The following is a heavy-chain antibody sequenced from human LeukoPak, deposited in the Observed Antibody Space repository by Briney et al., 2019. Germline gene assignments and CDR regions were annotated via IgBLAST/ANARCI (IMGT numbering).Heavy chain of an antibody. V-gene: IGHV3-30*18. CDR2: ISYDGSNK. CDR1: GFTFSSYG. Sequence: GGSLRLSCAASGFTFSSYGMHWVRQAPGKGLEWVAVISYDGSNKYYADSVKGRFTISRDNSKNTLYLQMNSLRAEDTAVYYCAKDPRNGIVATIIDYWGQGTLVTVSS. J-gene: IGHJ4*02. CDR3: AKDPRNGIVATIIDY. D-gene: IGHD5-12*01.